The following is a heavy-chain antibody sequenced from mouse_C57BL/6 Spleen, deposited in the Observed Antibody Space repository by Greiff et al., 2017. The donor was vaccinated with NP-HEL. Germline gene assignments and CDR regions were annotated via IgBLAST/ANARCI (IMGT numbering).Heavy chain of an antibody. CDR2: ISGGGGNT. J-gene: IGHJ4*01. V-gene: IGHV5-9*01. CDR3: ARQGYYGSMDY. Sequence: EVQRVESGGGLVKPGGSLKLSCAASGFTFSSYTMSWVRQTPEKRLEWVATISGGGGNTYYPDSVKGRFTISRDNAKNTLYLQMSSLRSEDTALYYCARQGYYGSMDYWGQGTSVTVSS. D-gene: IGHD1-1*01. CDR1: GFTFSSYT.